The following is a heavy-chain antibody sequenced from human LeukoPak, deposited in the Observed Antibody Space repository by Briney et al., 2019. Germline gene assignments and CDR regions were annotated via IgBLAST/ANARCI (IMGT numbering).Heavy chain of an antibody. D-gene: IGHD1-7*01. V-gene: IGHV1-69*13. CDR3: ARDDHNWNYRDDAFDI. J-gene: IGHJ3*02. Sequence: SVKVSCKASGGTFSSYAISWVRQAPGQGLEWMGGIIPIFGTANYAQKFQGRVTITADESTSTAYMELSSLRSEDTAVYYCARDDHNWNYRDDAFDIWGQGTVVTVSS. CDR1: GGTFSSYA. CDR2: IIPIFGTA.